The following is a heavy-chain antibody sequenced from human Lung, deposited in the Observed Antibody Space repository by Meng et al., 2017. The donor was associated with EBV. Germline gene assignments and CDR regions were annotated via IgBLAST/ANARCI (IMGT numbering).Heavy chain of an antibody. CDR1: GDSVASNSAA. J-gene: IGHJ2*01. CDR2: TYYRSKWYN. Sequence: QLHLEQHRPALVNPPQTLSLTCAISGDSVASNSAAWNLIRQSPSRGLEWLGRTYYRSKWYNDYAVFVKSRITINPDTSKNQFSLQLNSVTPEDTAVHYCARGATSVFDLWGRGTLVTVSS. CDR3: ARGATSVFDL. V-gene: IGHV6-1*01.